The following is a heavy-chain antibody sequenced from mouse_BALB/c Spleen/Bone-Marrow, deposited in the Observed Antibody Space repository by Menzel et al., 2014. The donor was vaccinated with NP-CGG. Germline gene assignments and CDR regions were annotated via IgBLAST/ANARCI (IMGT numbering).Heavy chain of an antibody. V-gene: IGHV2-9*02. CDR2: IWAGGST. CDR3: ARGSYYEGAMDY. D-gene: IGHD1-1*01. J-gene: IGHJ4*01. CDR1: GFSLTSYG. Sequence: VKLQESGPGLVAPPQSLSITCTVSGFSLTSYGVHWVRQPPGKVLEWLGVIWAGGSTNYNSALMSRLSISKDNSKSQVFLKMNSLQTDDTAMYYCARGSYYEGAMDYWGQGTPVTVSS.